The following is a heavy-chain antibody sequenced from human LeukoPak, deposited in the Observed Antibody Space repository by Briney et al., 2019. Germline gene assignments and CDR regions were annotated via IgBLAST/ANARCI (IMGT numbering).Heavy chain of an antibody. D-gene: IGHD6-19*01. V-gene: IGHV3-23*01. CDR3: AKGSGWYV. Sequence: GGSLRLSCAASGFTFSSFAMTWVRPAPGEGLEWVSVINTGGGTTDHADSVKGRFTISRDNSKNTLYLQMNSLRAEDTAVYYCAKGSGWYVWGQGTLVTVSS. CDR1: GFTFSSFA. J-gene: IGHJ4*02. CDR2: INTGGGTT.